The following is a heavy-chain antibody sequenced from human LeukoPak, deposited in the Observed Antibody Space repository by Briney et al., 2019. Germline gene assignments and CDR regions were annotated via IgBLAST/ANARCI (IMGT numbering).Heavy chain of an antibody. CDR1: GGSIGSYY. J-gene: IGHJ3*02. CDR2: IHYSGST. CDR3: ARETQESPSAFDI. V-gene: IGHV4-59*01. Sequence: PSETLSLTCTLSGGSIGSYYWSWIRQPPGKGLEYIGYIHYSGSTNYNPSLKSRVTISVDTSKNQFSLRLSSVTAADTAVYYCARETQESPSAFDIWGQGTMVTVSS.